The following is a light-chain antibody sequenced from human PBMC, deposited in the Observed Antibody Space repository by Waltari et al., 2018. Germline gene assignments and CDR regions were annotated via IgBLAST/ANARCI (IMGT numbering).Light chain of an antibody. J-gene: IGKJ1*01. Sequence: DIHMTQSPSSVSASVGDRVTITCRASQNIGSYLIWYQQKPGKAPNLLIYSASSLQSGVPSRFIGSGSATDFTLTINSLQPDDFATYYCQQSSSYPPTFGQGTQV. CDR3: QQSSSYPPT. V-gene: IGKV1-39*01. CDR1: QNIGSY. CDR2: SAS.